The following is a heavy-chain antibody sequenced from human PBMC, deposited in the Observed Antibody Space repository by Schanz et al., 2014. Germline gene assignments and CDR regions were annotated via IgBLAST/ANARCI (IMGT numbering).Heavy chain of an antibody. V-gene: IGHV3-30*04. D-gene: IGHD3-22*01. Sequence: QVHLVESGGGVVQPGRSLRLSCAASGFTFSSYPMHWVRQAPGKGLEWVALISYDGINTYYADSVKGRFTISRDNSNNTFYLQMNRLTDDATVVYYCARSMIIVDKAFDYWGQGTLVTVSS. CDR3: ARSMIIVDKAFDY. CDR1: GFTFSSYP. CDR2: ISYDGINT. J-gene: IGHJ4*02.